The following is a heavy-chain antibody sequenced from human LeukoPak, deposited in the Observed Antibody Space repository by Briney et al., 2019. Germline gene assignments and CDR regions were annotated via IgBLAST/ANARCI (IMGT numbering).Heavy chain of an antibody. D-gene: IGHD1-26*01. CDR1: DDSISIYY. V-gene: IGHV4-4*09. Sequence: SETLSLTCTVSDDSISIYYWNWIRQPPGKGLDWIGYIHTSGSTNYNPSLKSRVTISVDTSKKQFSLKLSSVTAADTAVYYCARGGGDSNSSQDFDYWGQGTLVTVSS. J-gene: IGHJ4*01. CDR2: IHTSGST. CDR3: ARGGGDSNSSQDFDY.